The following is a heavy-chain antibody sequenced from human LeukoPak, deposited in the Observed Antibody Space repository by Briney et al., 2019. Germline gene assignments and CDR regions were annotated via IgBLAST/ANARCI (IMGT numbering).Heavy chain of an antibody. CDR3: ARLRRYSNCYLANWFDP. V-gene: IGHV5-51*01. CDR2: IYPGDSDT. Sequence: GESLKISCKGSGYTFTSYWIGWVRQMPGKGLEWMGIIYPGDSDTGYSPSFQGQVTISADKSISTAYLQWSSLKALDTAMYYCARLRRYSNCYLANWFDPCGQGTLFTVSS. D-gene: IGHD4-11*01. J-gene: IGHJ5*02. CDR1: GYTFTSYW.